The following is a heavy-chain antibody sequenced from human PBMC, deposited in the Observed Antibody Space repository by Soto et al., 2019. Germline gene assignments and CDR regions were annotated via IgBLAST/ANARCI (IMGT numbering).Heavy chain of an antibody. V-gene: IGHV2-5*02. J-gene: IGHJ4*02. D-gene: IGHD2-15*01. CDR3: AHSPCTGGTCYLFDY. CDR2: IYWDDVQ. CDR1: GFSPSTSGVG. Sequence: QITLKESGPTLVQPTQTLTLTCSISGFSPSTSGVGVGWIRQPPGKSLEWLALIYWDDVQPYNPSLETRLTTXXYXLXXHVVLTMTNMDPVDTATYYCAHSPCTGGTCYLFDYWGQGTLVTVSS.